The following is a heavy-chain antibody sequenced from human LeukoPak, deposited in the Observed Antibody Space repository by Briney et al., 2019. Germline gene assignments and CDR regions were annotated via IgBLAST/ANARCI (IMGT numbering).Heavy chain of an antibody. CDR2: IYPGDSDT. D-gene: IGHD3-16*01. Sequence: GESLKISCKGSGYSFTSYWIGWVRQMPGKGLEWMGIIYPGDSDTRYSPSFQGQVTISADKSISTAYLQWSSLKASDTAMYYCARTSYDYVWGRYSYYFDYWGQGTLVTVSS. CDR3: ARTSYDYVWGRYSYYFDY. CDR1: GYSFTSYW. J-gene: IGHJ4*02. V-gene: IGHV5-51*01.